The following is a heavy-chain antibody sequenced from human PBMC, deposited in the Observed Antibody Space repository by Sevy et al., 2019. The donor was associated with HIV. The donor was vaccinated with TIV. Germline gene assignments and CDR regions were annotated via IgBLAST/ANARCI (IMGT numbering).Heavy chain of an antibody. CDR3: ARDRYYDFWRGYYFDY. V-gene: IGHV3-7*03. D-gene: IGHD3-3*01. J-gene: IGHJ4*02. CDR2: IKQDGSEK. CDR1: GFTFSSYW. Sequence: GGSLRLSCAASGFTFSSYWMSWVRQAPGKGLEWVANIKQDGSEKYNVDSVKGRFTISRDNAKNSLYLQMNSLRAEDTAVYYCARDRYYDFWRGYYFDYWGQGTLVTVSS.